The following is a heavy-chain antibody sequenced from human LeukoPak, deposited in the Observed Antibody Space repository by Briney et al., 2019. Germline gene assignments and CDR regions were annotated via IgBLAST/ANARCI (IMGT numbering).Heavy chain of an antibody. D-gene: IGHD2-2*01. Sequence: PGGSLRFSCAASGNYWMHWVRQAPGKGLVWVSHINSDGSWTSYADSVKGRFTISKDNAKNTVYLQMNNLRAEDTAVYYCVSFYETYWGRGTLATVSS. CDR3: VSFYETY. V-gene: IGHV3-74*01. CDR2: INSDGSWT. J-gene: IGHJ4*02. CDR1: GNYW.